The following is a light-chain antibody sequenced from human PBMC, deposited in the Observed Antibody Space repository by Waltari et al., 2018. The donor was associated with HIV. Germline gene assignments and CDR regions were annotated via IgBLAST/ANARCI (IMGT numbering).Light chain of an antibody. Sequence: QSVLTQPPSASGTPGQRVTISCSGSSSNIGSNTVNWYQQLPGTAPKVLIYSKNRRPSGVPDRFSGSKSGTSASRAISGLQSEDEAAYYCATWDDSLNGVVFGGGTTLTGL. CDR2: SKN. CDR3: ATWDDSLNGVV. V-gene: IGLV1-44*01. CDR1: SSNIGSNT. J-gene: IGLJ2*01.